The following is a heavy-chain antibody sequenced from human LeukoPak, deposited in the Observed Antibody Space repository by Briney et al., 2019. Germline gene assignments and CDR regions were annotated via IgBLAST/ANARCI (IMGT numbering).Heavy chain of an antibody. V-gene: IGHV4-39*07. CDR3: ARVPDYFDY. Sequence: PSETLSLTCTVSGGSISSSSYYGGWIRQPPGKGLEWIGSIYYSGSTYYNPSLKSRVTISVDTSKNQFSLKLSSVTAADTAVYYCARVPDYFDYWGQGTLVTVSS. CDR1: GGSISSSSYY. CDR2: IYYSGST. J-gene: IGHJ4*02.